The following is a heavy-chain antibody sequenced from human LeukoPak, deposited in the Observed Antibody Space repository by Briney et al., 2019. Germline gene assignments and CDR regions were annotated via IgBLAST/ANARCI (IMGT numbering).Heavy chain of an antibody. CDR3: ARDNSLGDSAWWFDP. D-gene: IGHD5-12*01. Sequence: ASVKVSCKASGYTFTGYYIHWVRQAPGQGLEWMGIINPSGDNTWYAQKFQGRVTMTRDMATSTDYMEVSSLRSEDTAVYYCARDNSLGDSAWWFDPWGQGTLVTVSS. CDR1: GYTFTGYY. CDR2: INPSGDNT. J-gene: IGHJ5*02. V-gene: IGHV1-46*01.